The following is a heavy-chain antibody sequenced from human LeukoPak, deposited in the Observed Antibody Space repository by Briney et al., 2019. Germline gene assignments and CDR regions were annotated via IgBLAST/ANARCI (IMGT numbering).Heavy chain of an antibody. J-gene: IGHJ4*02. CDR2: IYSGGTT. V-gene: IGHV3-66*01. D-gene: IGHD5-18*01. CDR3: ARDPAGYSYGRVPFDY. CDR1: GFTVSSNY. Sequence: GGSLRLSCAASGFTVSSNYMSWVRQAPWKGLEWVSVIYSGGTTYYADSVKGRFTISRDNSKNTLYLQMNSLRAEDTAVYYCARDPAGYSYGRVPFDYWGQGTLVTVSS.